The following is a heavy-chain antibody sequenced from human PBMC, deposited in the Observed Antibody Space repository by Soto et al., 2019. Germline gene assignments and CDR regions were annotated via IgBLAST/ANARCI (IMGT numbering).Heavy chain of an antibody. D-gene: IGHD1-1*01. CDR1: GFSFSTYG. CDR2: VSGDSGVT. Sequence: EVQLLESGGGLVQPGGSLRLSCAVSGFSFSTYGVTWVRQAPGKGLEWVSGVSGDSGVTHYADSVKGRFTITGDNSKNTVYLHMNSLRVEDTAVYYCAKWNGYGDYWGQGTLVTVSS. CDR3: AKWNGYGDY. J-gene: IGHJ4*02. V-gene: IGHV3-23*01.